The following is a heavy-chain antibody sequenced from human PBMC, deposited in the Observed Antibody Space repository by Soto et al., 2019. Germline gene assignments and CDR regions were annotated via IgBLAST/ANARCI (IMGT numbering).Heavy chain of an antibody. Sequence: LSLTCTVSGGSISSYYWSWIRQPPGKGLEWIGYIYYSGSTNYNPSLKSRLSMSVDTSKNQFALTLNSVTAADTAIYYCARLDSLDHHFEFWGQGALVTVSS. V-gene: IGHV4-59*12. J-gene: IGHJ4*02. CDR1: GGSISSYY. D-gene: IGHD3-22*01. CDR2: IYYSGST. CDR3: ARLDSLDHHFEF.